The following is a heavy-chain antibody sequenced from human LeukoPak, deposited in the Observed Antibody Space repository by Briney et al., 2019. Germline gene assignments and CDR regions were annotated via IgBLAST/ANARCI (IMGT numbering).Heavy chain of an antibody. Sequence: GGSLRLSCAASGFTFSSYWMHWVRQGPGKGLVWVSRMNSDGSGTTYADSVEGRFTVSRDNAKNTLYLQMNSLRAEDTAVYYCARADYGDYHFDYWGQGTLVTVSS. CDR3: ARADYGDYHFDY. CDR2: MNSDGSGT. D-gene: IGHD4-17*01. J-gene: IGHJ4*02. V-gene: IGHV3-74*01. CDR1: GFTFSSYW.